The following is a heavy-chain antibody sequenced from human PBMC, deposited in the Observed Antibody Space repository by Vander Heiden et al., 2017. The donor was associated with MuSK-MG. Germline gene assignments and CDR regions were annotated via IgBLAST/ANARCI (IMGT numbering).Heavy chain of an antibody. CDR2: ISYDGSNE. CDR1: GFSFRVYS. CDR3: ARDAPQVRGITHGG. V-gene: IGHV3-30*04. D-gene: IGHD3-10*01. Sequence: QVQLVGSGGGLVQPGRSLRLSCASSGFSFRVYSMIWVRQATGKGLEGVAVISYDGSNEYYINSVKGRFTISRDNSKNTLYLQMNSLRADDTAVYYCARDAPQVRGITHGGWGQGTLVTVSS. J-gene: IGHJ4*02.